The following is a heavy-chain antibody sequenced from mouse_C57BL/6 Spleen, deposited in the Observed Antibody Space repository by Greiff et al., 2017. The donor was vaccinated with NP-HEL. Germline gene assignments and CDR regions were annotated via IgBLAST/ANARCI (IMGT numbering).Heavy chain of an antibody. CDR2: INPNNGGT. V-gene: IGHV1-26*01. Sequence: EVKLQQSGPELVKPGASVKISCKASGYTFTDYYMNWVKQSHGKSLEWIGDINPNNGGTSYNQKFKGKATLTVDKSSSTAYMELRSLTSEDSAVYYCARWDDYAWFAYWGQGTLVTVSA. J-gene: IGHJ3*01. CDR1: GYTFTDYY. D-gene: IGHD2-4*01. CDR3: ARWDDYAWFAY.